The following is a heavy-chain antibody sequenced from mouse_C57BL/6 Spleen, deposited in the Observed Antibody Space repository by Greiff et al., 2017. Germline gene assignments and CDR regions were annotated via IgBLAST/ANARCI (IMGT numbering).Heavy chain of an antibody. Sequence: VQLQQSGAELVRPATSVKVSCKASGYAFTNYLIEWVKQRPGQGLEWIGVINPGSGGTNYNEKFKGKATLTADKSSSTAYMQLSSLTSEDSAVYFCAREGTYGNYDAYWGQGTLVTVSA. D-gene: IGHD2-1*01. J-gene: IGHJ3*01. CDR1: GYAFTNYL. V-gene: IGHV1-54*01. CDR3: AREGTYGNYDAY. CDR2: INPGSGGT.